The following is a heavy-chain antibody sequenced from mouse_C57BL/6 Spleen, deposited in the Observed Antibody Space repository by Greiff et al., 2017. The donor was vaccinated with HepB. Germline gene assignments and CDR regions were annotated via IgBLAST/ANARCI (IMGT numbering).Heavy chain of an antibody. CDR2: INPGSGGT. J-gene: IGHJ3*01. CDR3: ARSSYDGYKFAY. Sequence: QVQLQQSGAELVRPGTSVKVSCKASGYAFTNYLIEWVKQRPGQGLEWIGVINPGSGGTNYNEKFKGKATLTADKSSSTAYMQLSSLTSEDSAVYFCARSSYDGYKFAYWGQGTLVTVSA. D-gene: IGHD2-3*01. V-gene: IGHV1-54*01. CDR1: GYAFTNYL.